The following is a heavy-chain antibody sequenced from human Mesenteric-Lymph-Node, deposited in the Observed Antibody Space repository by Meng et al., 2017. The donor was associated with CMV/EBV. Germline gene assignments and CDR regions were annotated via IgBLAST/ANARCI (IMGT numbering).Heavy chain of an antibody. D-gene: IGHD1-26*01. CDR1: GFTVGDNY. CDR3: TSRVGATPSYYGMDV. Sequence: GGSLRLSCAASGFTVGDNYLSWVRQAPGKGLEWVGFIRSKTYGGTTEYAASVTGRLTISRDDSKNIAYLQMNSLETEDTAVYYCTSRVGATPSYYGMDVWGQGTTVTVSS. CDR2: IRSKTYGGTT. J-gene: IGHJ6*02. V-gene: IGHV3-49*04.